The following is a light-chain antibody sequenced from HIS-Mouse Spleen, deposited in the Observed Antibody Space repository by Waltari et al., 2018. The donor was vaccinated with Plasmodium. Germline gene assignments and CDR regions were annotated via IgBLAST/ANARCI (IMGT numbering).Light chain of an antibody. J-gene: IGKJ5*01. CDR3: QQYDNLPT. CDR1: QAISNY. V-gene: IGKV1-33*01. Sequence: DIQMTQSPSSLSASVGDRVTIPCQASQAISNYLNWYQQKPGKAPKLLIYDASNLETGVPSRFSGSGSGTDFTFTISSLQPEDIATYYCQQYDNLPTFGQGTRLEIK. CDR2: DAS.